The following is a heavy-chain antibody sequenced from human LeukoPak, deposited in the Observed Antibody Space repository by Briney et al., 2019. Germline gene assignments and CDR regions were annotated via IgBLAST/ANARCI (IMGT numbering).Heavy chain of an antibody. CDR1: GGSFSAYY. V-gene: IGHV4-34*01. D-gene: IGHD3-10*01. CDR2: INHSGST. CDR3: ASDPPPGGY. J-gene: IGHJ4*02. Sequence: PSETLSLTCAVYGGSFSAYYWSWIRQPPGKGLEWIGEINHSGSTNYNPSLKSRVTISVDTSKNQFSLKLSSVTAADTAVYYCASDPPPGGYWGQGTLVTVSS.